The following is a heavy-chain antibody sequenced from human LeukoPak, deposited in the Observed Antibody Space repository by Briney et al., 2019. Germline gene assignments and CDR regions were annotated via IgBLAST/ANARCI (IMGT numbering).Heavy chain of an antibody. CDR2: ISSSSRTI. V-gene: IGHV3-48*01. CDR1: GFTFSTFS. Sequence: PGGSLRLSCAASGFTFSTFSINWVRQAPGKGLEWVSCISSSSRTIYYADSVKGRFTISRDNAKNSLYLQMNSLRAEDTAVYYCAKDNSGSYHLDYWGQGTLVTVSS. J-gene: IGHJ4*02. D-gene: IGHD1-26*01. CDR3: AKDNSGSYHLDY.